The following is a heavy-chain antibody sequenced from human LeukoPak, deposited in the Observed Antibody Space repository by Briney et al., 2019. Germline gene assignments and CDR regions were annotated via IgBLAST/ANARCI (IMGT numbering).Heavy chain of an antibody. CDR1: GFTLSNFG. CDR2: ISDDGSNT. V-gene: IGHV3-30*18. Sequence: GGSLRLSCTASGFTLSNFGMHWVRQAPGKGLEWVAAISDDGSNTFYADSVKGRFTISRDNSKNTLYLQLNSLRPEDTAVYYCAKDADTATIIYWYFDLWGRGTLVTVSS. J-gene: IGHJ2*01. D-gene: IGHD5-18*01. CDR3: AKDADTATIIYWYFDL.